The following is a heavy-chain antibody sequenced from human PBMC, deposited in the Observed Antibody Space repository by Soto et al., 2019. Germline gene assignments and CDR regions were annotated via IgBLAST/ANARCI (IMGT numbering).Heavy chain of an antibody. CDR2: IIPIFGTA. CDR3: ARDPYYYDSSGYYYSAEYFQH. Sequence: AVKVSCKASGGTFSSYAIRWVRQAPGQGLEWMGGIIPIFGTANCAQKFQGRVTITADESTSTAYMELSSLRAEDTAVYYCARDPYYYDSSGYYYSAEYFQHWGQGTLVTVSS. CDR1: GGTFSSYA. D-gene: IGHD3-22*01. V-gene: IGHV1-69*13. J-gene: IGHJ1*01.